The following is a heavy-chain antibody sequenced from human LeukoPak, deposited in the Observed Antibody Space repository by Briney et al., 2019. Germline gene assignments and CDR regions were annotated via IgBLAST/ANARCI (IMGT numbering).Heavy chain of an antibody. CDR1: GGSISSGGYY. D-gene: IGHD3-3*01. Sequence: SETLSLTCTVSGGSISSGGYYWSWIRQHPGKGLEWIGYIYYSGSTYYNPSLKSRVTISVDTSKNQFSLKLSSVTAADTAVYYCARGSQYYDFWSGYYSPPLYFDCWGQGTLVTVSS. CDR2: IYYSGST. J-gene: IGHJ4*02. V-gene: IGHV4-31*03. CDR3: ARGSQYYDFWSGYYSPPLYFDC.